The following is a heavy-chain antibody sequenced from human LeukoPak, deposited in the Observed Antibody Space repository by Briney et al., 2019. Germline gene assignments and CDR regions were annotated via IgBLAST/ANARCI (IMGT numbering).Heavy chain of an antibody. CDR1: GYNFKTHA. D-gene: IGHD3-22*01. CDR2: ISAYNGNT. V-gene: IGHV1-18*01. CDR3: ARDSVPGITMIVVVTGGWFDP. Sequence: GASVKVSCQTSGYNFKTHAVSWVRQVPGQGLEWMGWISAYNGNTNYAQKLQGRVTMTTDTSTSTAYMELRSLRSDDTAVYYCARDSVPGITMIVVVTGGWFDPWGQGTLVTVSS. J-gene: IGHJ5*02.